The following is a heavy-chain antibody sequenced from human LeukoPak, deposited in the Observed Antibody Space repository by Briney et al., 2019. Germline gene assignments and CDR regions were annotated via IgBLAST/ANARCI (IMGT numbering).Heavy chain of an antibody. Sequence: GGSLRLSCAASGFTFSSYAMSWVRQAPGKGLEWVSGISGSGGSTYYADSVKGQFTISRDNSKNTLFLQMNSLRADDTAVYYCIYGYTLDFWGQGTLVTVSS. D-gene: IGHD5-18*01. J-gene: IGHJ4*02. CDR1: GFTFSSYA. CDR3: IYGYTLDF. CDR2: ISGSGGST. V-gene: IGHV3-23*01.